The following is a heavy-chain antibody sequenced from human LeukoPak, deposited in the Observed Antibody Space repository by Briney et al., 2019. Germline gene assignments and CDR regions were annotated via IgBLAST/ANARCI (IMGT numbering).Heavy chain of an antibody. Sequence: PGGSLRLSCAASGFTFSSCGMHWVRQAPGKGLEWVAVISYDGSNKYYADSVKGRFTISRDNSKNTLYLQMNSLRAEDTAVYYCAKAGNVWGSYRTTDFDYWGQGTLVTVSP. V-gene: IGHV3-30*18. D-gene: IGHD3-16*02. CDR2: ISYDGSNK. J-gene: IGHJ4*02. CDR1: GFTFSSCG. CDR3: AKAGNVWGSYRTTDFDY.